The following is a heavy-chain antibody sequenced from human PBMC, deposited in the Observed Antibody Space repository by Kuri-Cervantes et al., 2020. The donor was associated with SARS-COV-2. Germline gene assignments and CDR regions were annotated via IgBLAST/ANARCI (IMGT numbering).Heavy chain of an antibody. CDR2: IYYSGST. CDR3: AGSYSSGWNFDY. CDR1: GGSISSSSYY. Sequence: SETLSLTCTVSGGSISSSSYYWGWIRQPPGKGLEWIGSIYYSGSTYYNPSLKSRVTISVDTSKNQFSLKLSSVTAADTAVYYCAGSYSSGWNFDYRGQGTLVTVSS. V-gene: IGHV4-39*01. D-gene: IGHD6-19*01. J-gene: IGHJ4*02.